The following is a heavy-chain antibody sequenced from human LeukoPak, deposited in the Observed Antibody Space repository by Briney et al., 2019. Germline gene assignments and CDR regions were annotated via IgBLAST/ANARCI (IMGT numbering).Heavy chain of an antibody. CDR3: ARYDSGIAVAGLDY. J-gene: IGHJ4*02. Sequence: SETLSLTCAVYGGSFSGYYWSWIRQPPGKGLEWIGEINHSGSTNYNPSLKSRVTISVDTSKNQFSLKLSSVTAADTAVYYCARYDSGIAVAGLDYWGQGTLVTVSS. CDR1: GGSFSGYY. D-gene: IGHD6-19*01. V-gene: IGHV4-34*01. CDR2: INHSGST.